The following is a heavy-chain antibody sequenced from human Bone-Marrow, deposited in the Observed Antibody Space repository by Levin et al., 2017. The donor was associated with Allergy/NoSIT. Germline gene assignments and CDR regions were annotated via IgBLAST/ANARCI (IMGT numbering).Heavy chain of an antibody. Sequence: PGGSLRLSCAASGFAVSSDHMNWVRQAPGKGLEWVSIIYSGGSTYYADSVKGRFSISRDDSKNTVHLQMNSLRAEDTAVYYCARDHLGEVTTRYGMDVWGHGTTVTVSS. CDR3: ARDHLGEVTTRYGMDV. V-gene: IGHV3-53*01. D-gene: IGHD4-11*01. CDR1: GFAVSSDH. J-gene: IGHJ6*02. CDR2: IYSGGST.